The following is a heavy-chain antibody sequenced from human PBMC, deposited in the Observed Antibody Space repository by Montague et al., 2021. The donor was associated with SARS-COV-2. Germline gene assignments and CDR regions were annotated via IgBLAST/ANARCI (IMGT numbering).Heavy chain of an antibody. CDR3: TREGYQVLWSDDYSYGVDV. Sequence: SETLSLTCAVYGGSFSGYYWSWVRQPPGKGLEWIGEINHSGSTNYNPSLKSRVTISVDTSKNQFSLKLSSVTAADTAVYYCTREGYQVLWSDDYSYGVDVWGQGTTVTVSS. D-gene: IGHD2-2*01. CDR1: GGSFSGYY. J-gene: IGHJ6*02. CDR2: INHSGST. V-gene: IGHV4-34*01.